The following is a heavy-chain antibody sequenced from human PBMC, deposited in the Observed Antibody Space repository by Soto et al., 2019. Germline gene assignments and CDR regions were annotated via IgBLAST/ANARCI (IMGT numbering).Heavy chain of an antibody. D-gene: IGHD3-9*01. CDR3: ARKPIYHFFAGYYSVDY. V-gene: IGHV4-34*01. J-gene: IGHJ4*02. CDR1: GGSFSDYY. Sequence: QVRLRQWGAGLLKPSETLSLTCAVFGGSFSDYYWTWIRQPPGKGLEWIGEINHSGTTSYNPSLNSRLTISVDTSNNQFSLKLSSVTAADTAVYYCARKPIYHFFAGYYSVDYWGQGTLVTVSS. CDR2: INHSGTT.